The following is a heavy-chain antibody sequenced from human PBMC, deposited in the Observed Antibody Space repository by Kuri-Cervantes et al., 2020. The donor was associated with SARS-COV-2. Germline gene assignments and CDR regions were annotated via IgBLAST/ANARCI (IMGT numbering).Heavy chain of an antibody. J-gene: IGHJ4*02. D-gene: IGHD6-19*01. CDR2: NYTSGST. CDR1: GGSISSYY. CDR3: ARLYSSGGNFDY. Sequence: GSLRLSCTVSGGSISSYYWSWIRQPAGKGLEWIGRNYTSGSTNYNPSLKSRVTMSVDTSKNQFSLKLNSVTAADTAVYYCARLYSSGGNFDYWGQGTLVTVSS. V-gene: IGHV4-4*07.